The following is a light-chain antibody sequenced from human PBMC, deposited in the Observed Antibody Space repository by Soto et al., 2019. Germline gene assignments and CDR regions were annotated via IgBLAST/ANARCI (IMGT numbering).Light chain of an antibody. J-gene: IGKJ1*01. CDR3: QQYDSYPQT. V-gene: IGKV1-8*01. CDR1: QGVSSY. CDR2: AAS. Sequence: AIRMTQSPSSFSASTGDRVTITCRASQGVSSYLAWYQQKPGKAPKLLIYAASTLENGVPSRFRGSGSGTDFTLTISCLQAEDFATYYCQQYDSYPQTFGQWTKVEIK.